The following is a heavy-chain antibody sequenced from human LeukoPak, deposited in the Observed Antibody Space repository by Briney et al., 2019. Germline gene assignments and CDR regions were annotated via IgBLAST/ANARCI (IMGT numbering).Heavy chain of an antibody. J-gene: IGHJ4*02. V-gene: IGHV3-11*05. D-gene: IGHD2-2*01. Sequence: TGGSLRLSCAASGFTYSDYYMSWFRQAPGKGLEWVSCISGSSSYTKYADSVKGRFTISRDNAKNSLYLQMTSSRADATTVYYCATASSPSLAIPGNWGQGTLVTVSS. CDR1: GFTYSDYY. CDR2: ISGSSSYT. CDR3: ATASSPSLAIPGN.